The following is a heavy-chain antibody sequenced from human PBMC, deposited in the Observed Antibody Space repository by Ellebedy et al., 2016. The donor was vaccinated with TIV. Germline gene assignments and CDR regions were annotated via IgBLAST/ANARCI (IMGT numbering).Heavy chain of an antibody. J-gene: IGHJ4*02. CDR2: ISYDGSNK. CDR3: AKSACSGGSCYSFDY. D-gene: IGHD2-15*01. V-gene: IGHV3-30*18. Sequence: GESLKISCAASGFTFSSYGMHWVRQAPGKGLEWVAVISYDGSNKYYADSVKGRFTISRDNSKNTLYLQMNSLRAEDTAVYYCAKSACSGGSCYSFDYWGQGTLVTVSS. CDR1: GFTFSSYG.